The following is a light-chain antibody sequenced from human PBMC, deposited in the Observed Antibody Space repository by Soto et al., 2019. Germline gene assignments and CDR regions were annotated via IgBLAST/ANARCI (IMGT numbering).Light chain of an antibody. CDR2: DAC. CDR1: QDISNY. CDR3: QQFDNLPFT. Sequence: DIQMTQSPSSLSASVGDRVTITCQASQDISNYLNWYQQKPGKAPKLLIYDACILETGVPSRFSGSGSGTDFTFTISSLQPEDIATYYCQQFDNLPFTFGPGTKVDIK. J-gene: IGKJ3*01. V-gene: IGKV1-33*01.